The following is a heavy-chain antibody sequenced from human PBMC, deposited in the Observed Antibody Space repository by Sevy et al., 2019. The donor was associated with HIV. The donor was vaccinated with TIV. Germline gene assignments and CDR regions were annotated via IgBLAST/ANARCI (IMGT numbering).Heavy chain of an antibody. D-gene: IGHD1-1*01. V-gene: IGHV3-30*03. CDR2: ISFEGSKK. CDR3: ARDRPGRTAGDYGMDV. CDR1: GFTFNGYG. J-gene: IGHJ6*02. Sequence: GGSLRLSCAASGFTFNGYGMHWVRQAPGKGPEWVAVISFEGSKKYYADSVKGRFTISRDNSKNMLYLQMNSLRGEDTAVYYCARDRPGRTAGDYGMDVWGQGTTVTVSS.